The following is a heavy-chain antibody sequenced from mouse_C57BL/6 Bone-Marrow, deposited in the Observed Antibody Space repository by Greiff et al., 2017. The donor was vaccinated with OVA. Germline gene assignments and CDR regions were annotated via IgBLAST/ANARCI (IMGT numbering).Heavy chain of an antibody. CDR2: IYPGNSDT. J-gene: IGHJ4*01. D-gene: IGHD2-3*01. CDR3: TRWVYDGSARAMDY. Sequence: VQLQQSGTVLARPGASVKMSCKTSGYTFTSYWMHWVKQRPGQGLEWIGAIYPGNSDTSYNQKFKGKAKLTAVTSASTAYMELSSLTNEDSAVYYCTRWVYDGSARAMDYWGQGTSVTVSS. V-gene: IGHV1-5*01. CDR1: GYTFTSYW.